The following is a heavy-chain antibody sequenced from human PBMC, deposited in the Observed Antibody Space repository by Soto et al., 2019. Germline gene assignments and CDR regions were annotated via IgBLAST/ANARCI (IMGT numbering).Heavy chain of an antibody. CDR1: GYTFTGYY. CDR2: INPNSGGT. CDR3: ARGGGGEYYDFWSGYLWEYDYYDMDV. D-gene: IGHD3-3*01. Sequence: ASVKVSCKASGYTFTGYYMHWVRQAPGQGLEWMGWINPNSGGTNYAQKFQGWVTMTRDTSISTAYMELSRLRSDDTAVYYCARGGGGEYYDFWSGYLWEYDYYDMDVWGKGTTVTVS. V-gene: IGHV1-2*04. J-gene: IGHJ6*03.